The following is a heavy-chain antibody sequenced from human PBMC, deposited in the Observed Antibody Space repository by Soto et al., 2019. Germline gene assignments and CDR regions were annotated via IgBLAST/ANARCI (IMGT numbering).Heavy chain of an antibody. D-gene: IGHD3-10*01. CDR1: GFPFTTYG. V-gene: IGHV3-30*03. CDR2: ISYDGSNK. Sequence: QVQLVESGGGVVQPGRSLRLSCAASGFPFTTYGMHWVREGPGKGLEWVAVISYDGSNKYYADSVKGRFTISRDNSKNTRDLQLNSLSPEDTALYYCVGGEYYFASRGKGTLATVSS. CDR3: VGGEYYFAS. J-gene: IGHJ4*02.